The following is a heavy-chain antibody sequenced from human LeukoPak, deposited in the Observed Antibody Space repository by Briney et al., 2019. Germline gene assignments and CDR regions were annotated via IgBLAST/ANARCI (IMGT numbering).Heavy chain of an antibody. Sequence: SVKVSCKASGGTFSSYAISWVRQAPGQGLEWMGGIIPIFGTANYAQKFQGRVTITTDESTSTVYMELSSLRSEDTAVYYCARERGGSGYCDTWGQGTMVTVSS. CDR3: ARERGGSGYCDT. D-gene: IGHD3-22*01. CDR1: GGTFSSYA. J-gene: IGHJ3*02. V-gene: IGHV1-69*05. CDR2: IIPIFGTA.